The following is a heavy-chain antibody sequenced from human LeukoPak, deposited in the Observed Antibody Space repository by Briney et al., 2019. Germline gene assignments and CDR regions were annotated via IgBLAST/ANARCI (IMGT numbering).Heavy chain of an antibody. CDR1: GGSISSYY. CDR2: IYYSGSA. V-gene: IGHV4-59*01. CDR3: ARDHISNSGYDRHYYYMDV. Sequence: PSETLSLTCTVSGGSISSYYWSWIRQPPGKGLEWIGYIYYSGSANYNPSLKSRVTISVDTSKNQFSLKLSSVTAADTAVYYCARDHISNSGYDRHYYYMDVWGKGTTATVSS. J-gene: IGHJ6*03. D-gene: IGHD5-12*01.